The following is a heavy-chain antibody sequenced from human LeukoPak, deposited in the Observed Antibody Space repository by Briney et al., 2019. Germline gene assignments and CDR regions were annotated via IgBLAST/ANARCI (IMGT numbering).Heavy chain of an antibody. V-gene: IGHV4-34*01. CDR1: GGSFSGYY. CDR3: ARGVWFGELPNWFDP. J-gene: IGHJ5*02. Sequence: PSETLSLTRAVYGGSFSGYYWSWIRQPPGKGLEWIGEINHSGSTNYNPSLKSRVTISVDTSKNQFSLKLSSVTAADTAVYYCARGVWFGELPNWFDPWGQGTLVTVSS. CDR2: INHSGST. D-gene: IGHD3-10*01.